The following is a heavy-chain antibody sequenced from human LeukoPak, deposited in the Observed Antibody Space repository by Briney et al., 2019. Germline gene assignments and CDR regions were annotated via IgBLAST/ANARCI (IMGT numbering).Heavy chain of an antibody. CDR1: GYTFTSYG. Sequence: ASVKVSCKASGYTFTSYGINWVRQATGQGLEWMGWMNPNSGNTGYAQKFQGRVTITRNTSISTAYMELSSLRSEDTAVYYCARAIAAAGYFDPWGQGTLVTVSS. J-gene: IGHJ5*02. D-gene: IGHD6-13*01. V-gene: IGHV1-8*03. CDR2: MNPNSGNT. CDR3: ARAIAAAGYFDP.